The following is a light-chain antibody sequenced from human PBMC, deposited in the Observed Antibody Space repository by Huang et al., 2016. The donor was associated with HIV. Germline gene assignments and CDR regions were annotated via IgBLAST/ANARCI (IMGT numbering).Light chain of an antibody. Sequence: EIVMTKSPATLSVSAGERATLSCWASQSVSSDLAWYQQKPGQAPRLLIHCASTRATGIPARFSGSGSGTEFTLTISNLQSEDFAVYYCQQYKNWPPLTFGGGTKVEIK. CDR3: QQYKNWPPLT. CDR2: CAS. J-gene: IGKJ4*01. CDR1: QSVSSD. V-gene: IGKV3-15*01.